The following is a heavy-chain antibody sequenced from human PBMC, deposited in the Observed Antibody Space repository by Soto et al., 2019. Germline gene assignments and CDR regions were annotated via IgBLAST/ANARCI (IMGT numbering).Heavy chain of an antibody. J-gene: IGHJ6*03. V-gene: IGHV4-39*01. CDR3: ARPHTGATKQLEGYYYYYMDV. CDR2: IYYSGST. Sequence: QLQLQESGPGLVKPSETLSLTCTVSGGSISSSSYYWGWIRQPPGKGLEWIGSIYYSGSTYYKPSLKRRVTISVDTSKNQCSLKLSSVNAADTAVYYCARPHTGATKQLEGYYYYYMDVWGKGTTVTVSS. D-gene: IGHD1-1*01. CDR1: GGSISSSSYY.